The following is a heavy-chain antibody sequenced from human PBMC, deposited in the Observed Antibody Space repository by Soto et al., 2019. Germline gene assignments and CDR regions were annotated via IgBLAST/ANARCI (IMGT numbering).Heavy chain of an antibody. CDR2: IYYSGST. CDR3: VRHPITIFGEIQLWQYYYYMEV. Sequence: SDTLSLTLNVSSGSISSSSYYWVFSRHPPWKGLDWIGSIYYSGSTYYSPSLKSRVTISVDTSKNQFSLKLSSVTAADTAVYYCVRHPITIFGEIQLWQYYYYMEVWGKGTTVTVSS. CDR1: SGSISSSSYY. J-gene: IGHJ6*03. V-gene: IGHV4-39*01. D-gene: IGHD3-3*01.